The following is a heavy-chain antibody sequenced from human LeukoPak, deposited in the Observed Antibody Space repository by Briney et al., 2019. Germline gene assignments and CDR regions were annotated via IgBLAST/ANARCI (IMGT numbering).Heavy chain of an antibody. J-gene: IGHJ4*02. V-gene: IGHV3-7*01. Sequence: GGSLRLSCAASGFTFSTYWMTWVRQAPGKGLEWVADITQDGSEKYYVDSVKGRFTISRDNAKNSLYLQMNSLKVEDTAVYYCARVYSRALYNWGQGTPVTVSS. CDR2: ITQDGSEK. CDR1: GFTFSTYW. CDR3: ARVYSRALYN. D-gene: IGHD2-15*01.